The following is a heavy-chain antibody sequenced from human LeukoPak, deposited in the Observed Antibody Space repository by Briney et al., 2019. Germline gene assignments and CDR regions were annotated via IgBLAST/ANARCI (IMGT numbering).Heavy chain of an antibody. Sequence: SETLSLTCTVSGGSISSSSYYWGWIRQPPGKGLEWIGSIYYSGSTYYNPSLKSRVTISVDTSKNQFSLKLSSVTAADTAVYYCAREGPPFYWFDPWGQGTLVTVSS. D-gene: IGHD2/OR15-2a*01. V-gene: IGHV4-39*07. J-gene: IGHJ5*02. CDR1: GGSISSSSYY. CDR3: AREGPPFYWFDP. CDR2: IYYSGST.